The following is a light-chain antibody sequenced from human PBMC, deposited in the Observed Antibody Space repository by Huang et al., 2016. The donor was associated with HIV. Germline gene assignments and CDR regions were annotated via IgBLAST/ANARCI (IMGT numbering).Light chain of an antibody. V-gene: IGKV2-29*02. CDR2: EVA. J-gene: IGKJ1*01. CDR1: QSLLHSDGRTY. CDR3: MQGIHSWT. Sequence: DIVMTQTPLSLSVTPGQPASISCKSSQSLLHSDGRTYLSWYLQKHGQSPQLLIYEVASLFSGVPDRFSGSGSGTDFTLKISRVEAEDVGVYYCMQGIHSWTFGQGTKVEIK.